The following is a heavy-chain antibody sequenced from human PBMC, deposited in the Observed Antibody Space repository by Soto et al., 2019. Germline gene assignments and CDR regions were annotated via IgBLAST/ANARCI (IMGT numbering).Heavy chain of an antibody. J-gene: IGHJ4*02. Sequence: QVQLQESGPGLVKPSETLSLTCTVSGGTISSWYWSWIRQPPGKGLEWIGYIYYSGSTNFNPTLKSRVTISVDTAKNQFSLKLSSVTAADTTVYYCASRYGSAIDYWGQGTLVTVSS. CDR1: GGTISSWY. D-gene: IGHD1-26*01. CDR3: ASRYGSAIDY. V-gene: IGHV4-59*08. CDR2: IYYSGST.